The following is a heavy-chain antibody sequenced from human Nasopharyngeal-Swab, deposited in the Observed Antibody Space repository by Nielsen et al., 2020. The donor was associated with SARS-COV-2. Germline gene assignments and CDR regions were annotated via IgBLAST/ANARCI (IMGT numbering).Heavy chain of an antibody. V-gene: IGHV3-69-1*01. J-gene: IGHJ3*01. D-gene: IGHD2-21*01. Sequence: GESLKISCAASGFTFSDYYMNWVRQAPGKGLEWISYIRGSNDIYYADSVKGRFTISRDHAKDSLYLQMSSLRVEDTAVYYCARDRDWAFDVWGQGAVVTVSS. CDR2: IRGSNDI. CDR3: ARDRDWAFDV. CDR1: GFTFSDYY.